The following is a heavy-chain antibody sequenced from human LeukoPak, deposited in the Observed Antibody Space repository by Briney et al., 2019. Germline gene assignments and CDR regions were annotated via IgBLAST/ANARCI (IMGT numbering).Heavy chain of an antibody. CDR2: IYTSGST. V-gene: IGHV4-4*07. D-gene: IGHD3-22*01. J-gene: IGHJ4*02. CDR1: GGSISSYY. Sequence: PSETLSLTCTVSGGSISSYYWSWIRQPAGKGLEWIGRIYTSGSTNYNPSLKSGVTMSVDTSKNQFSLKLSAVTAADTAVYYCASGVVVITTGDYFDYWGEGTLVSVSS. CDR3: ASGVVVITTGDYFDY.